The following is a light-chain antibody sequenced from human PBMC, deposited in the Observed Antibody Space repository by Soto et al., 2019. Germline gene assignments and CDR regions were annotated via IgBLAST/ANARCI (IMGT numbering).Light chain of an antibody. Sequence: ILLTQSPSSLSASVGDRVTITCRASQSISSWLAWYQQKPGKAPKLLIYDASSLESGVPSRFSGSGSGTEFTLTISSLQPDDFATYYCQQYNSQLTFGGGTKVDIK. CDR3: QQYNSQLT. V-gene: IGKV1-5*01. J-gene: IGKJ4*01. CDR2: DAS. CDR1: QSISSW.